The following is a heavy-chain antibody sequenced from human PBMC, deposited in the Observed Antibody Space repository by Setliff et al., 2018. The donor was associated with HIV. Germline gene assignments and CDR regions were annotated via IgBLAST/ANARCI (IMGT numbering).Heavy chain of an antibody. CDR3: ARQLSNSLES. D-gene: IGHD3-3*01. J-gene: IGHJ5*02. CDR1: GYTFTDNF. Sequence: ASVKVSCKASGYTFTDNFIHWVRQAPGQGLEWMGWIGPRNADRRISQGFRGRVSLTRDTSINTAYMQLSGLRPDYTAVYYCARQLSNSLESWGQGSLVTVSS. CDR2: IGPRNADR. V-gene: IGHV1-2*02.